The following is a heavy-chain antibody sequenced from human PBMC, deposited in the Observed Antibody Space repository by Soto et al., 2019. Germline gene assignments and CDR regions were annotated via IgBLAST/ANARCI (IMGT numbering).Heavy chain of an antibody. CDR3: ARHGSGWYPVYYYYGMDV. D-gene: IGHD6-19*01. V-gene: IGHV1-2*04. CDR2: INPNSGGT. Sequence: ASVKVSCKASGYTFTGYYMHWVRQAPGQGLEWMGWINPNSGGTNYAQKFQGWVTMSRDTSISTAYMKLSSVRSDDTAVYYCARHGSGWYPVYYYYGMDVWGQGTTVTVSS. J-gene: IGHJ6*02. CDR1: GYTFTGYY.